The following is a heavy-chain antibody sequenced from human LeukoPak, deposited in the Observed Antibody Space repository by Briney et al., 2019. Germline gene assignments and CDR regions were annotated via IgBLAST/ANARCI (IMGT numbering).Heavy chain of an antibody. CDR2: IYTGGST. V-gene: IGHV3-53*01. J-gene: IGHJ4*02. CDR1: GFTVSSNY. Sequence: PGGSLRLSCAASGFTVSSNYMSWVRQAPGKGLEWVSVIYTGGSTYYADSVKGRFTISRDNSKNTLYLQMNSLRVEDTAVYYCARDHFFDESSAPFFDYWGQGTLVTVSS. D-gene: IGHD6-25*01. CDR3: ARDHFFDESSAPFFDY.